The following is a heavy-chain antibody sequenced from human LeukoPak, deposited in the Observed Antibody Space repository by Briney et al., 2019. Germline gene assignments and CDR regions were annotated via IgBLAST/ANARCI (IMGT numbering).Heavy chain of an antibody. D-gene: IGHD3-22*01. CDR3: ARDTDDSSGYYPN. J-gene: IGHJ4*02. CDR1: GFTFSSYA. V-gene: IGHV4-30-4*08. Sequence: LRLSCAASGFTFSSYAMSWVRQAPGKGLEWIGYIYYSGSTYYNPSLKSRVTISVGTSKNQFSLKLSSVTAADTAVYYCARDTDDSSGYYPNWGQGTLVTVSS. CDR2: IYYSGST.